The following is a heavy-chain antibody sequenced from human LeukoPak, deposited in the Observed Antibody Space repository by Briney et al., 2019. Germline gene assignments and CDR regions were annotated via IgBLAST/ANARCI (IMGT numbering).Heavy chain of an antibody. J-gene: IGHJ4*02. CDR2: IKQDGSEK. D-gene: IGHD1-26*01. CDR1: GFTFSSYW. Sequence: GGSLRLSCAASGFTFSSYWMSWVRQAPGKGLEWVANIKQDGSEKYYVDSVKGRFTISRDNAKNSLYLQMNSLRAEDTAVYYCAKDSHAWELPPVGYFDYWGQGTLVTVSS. V-gene: IGHV3-7*01. CDR3: AKDSHAWELPPVGYFDY.